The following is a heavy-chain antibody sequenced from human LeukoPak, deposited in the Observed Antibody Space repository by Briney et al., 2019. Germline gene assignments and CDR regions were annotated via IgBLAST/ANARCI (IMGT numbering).Heavy chain of an antibody. V-gene: IGHV3-33*01. CDR1: GFTFSSYG. CDR2: IWYDGSNK. Sequence: ERSLRLSCAASGFTFSSYGMHWVRQAPGKGLEWVAVIWYDGSNKYYADSVKGRFTISRDNSKNTLYLQMNSLRAEDTAVYYCARGPAWFGELGYGMDVWGQGTTVTVSS. J-gene: IGHJ6*02. CDR3: ARGPAWFGELGYGMDV. D-gene: IGHD3-10*01.